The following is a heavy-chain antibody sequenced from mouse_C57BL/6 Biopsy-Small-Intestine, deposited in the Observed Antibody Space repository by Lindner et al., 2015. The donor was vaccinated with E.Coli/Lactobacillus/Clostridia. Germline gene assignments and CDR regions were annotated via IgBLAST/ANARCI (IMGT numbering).Heavy chain of an antibody. D-gene: IGHD2-4*01. CDR1: GYTFTNYW. V-gene: IGHV1-63*01. J-gene: IGHJ4*01. CDR2: IYPGGGYT. Sequence: VQLQESGAELVRPGTSVKMSYKASGYTFTNYWIGWAKQRPGHGLEWIGDIYPGGGYTNYNEKFKGKATLTADKSSSTAYMQFSSLTSEDSAIYYCARYYDYVYAMDYWGQGTSVTVSS. CDR3: ARYYDYVYAMDY.